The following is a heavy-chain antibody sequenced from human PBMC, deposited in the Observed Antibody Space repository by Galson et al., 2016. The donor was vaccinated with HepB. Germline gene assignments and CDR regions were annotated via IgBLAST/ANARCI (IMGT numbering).Heavy chain of an antibody. CDR1: GFTFTDHA. J-gene: IGHJ4*02. CDR3: AKEMRWLKLGLDY. Sequence: SLRLSCAASGFTFTDHAMSWVRLVPGKGLEWVAVVSGNGGTIYYSDSVKGRFTISRDNSKNTLYLQMNSLRAEDTATYYCAKEMRWLKLGLDYWGQGPRVTVSS. V-gene: IGHV3-23*01. CDR2: VSGNGGTI. D-gene: IGHD5-24*01.